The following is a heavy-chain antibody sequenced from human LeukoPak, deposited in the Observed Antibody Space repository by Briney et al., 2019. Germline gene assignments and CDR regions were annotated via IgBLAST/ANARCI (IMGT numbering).Heavy chain of an antibody. CDR2: ISAYNGNT. CDR1: GYTFTSYG. Sequence: ASVKVSRKASGYTFTSYGISWVRQAPGQGLEWMGWISAYNGNTNYAQKLQGRVTMTTDTSTSTAYMELRSLRSDDTAVYYCARGYCTNGVCLEFDYWGQGTLVTVSS. V-gene: IGHV1-18*01. D-gene: IGHD2-8*01. CDR3: ARGYCTNGVCLEFDY. J-gene: IGHJ4*02.